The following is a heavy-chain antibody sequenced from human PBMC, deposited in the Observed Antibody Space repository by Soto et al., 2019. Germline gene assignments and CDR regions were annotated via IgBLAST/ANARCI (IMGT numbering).Heavy chain of an antibody. Sequence: GGSLRLSCAASGFTFSSCAMSWGRQAPGKGMEWVSVISGSGGSTYYADSVKGRFTITRDNSKNKLYLQMNSLRAEDTAVYYCATDTGVGGGYSFGYWGQGTLVTVSS. D-gene: IGHD1-26*01. CDR2: ISGSGGST. CDR1: GFTFSSCA. V-gene: IGHV3-23*01. CDR3: ATDTGVGGGYSFGY. J-gene: IGHJ4*02.